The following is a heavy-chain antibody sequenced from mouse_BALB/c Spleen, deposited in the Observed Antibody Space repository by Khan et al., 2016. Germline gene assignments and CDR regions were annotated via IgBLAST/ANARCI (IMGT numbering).Heavy chain of an antibody. V-gene: IGHV1S81*02. D-gene: IGHD1-1*01. CDR3: ARSKKIVATYFDY. Sequence: QVQLQQSGAELVKAGASVKMSCKASGYTFTSYWMHWVKQRLGQGLEWFAETNPTNGRTYYNEKFKSKATLTVDKSSSTAYMPLRGPPFEDSAVYYGARSKKIVATYFDYWGQGTTLTVSA. CDR2: TNPTNGRT. J-gene: IGHJ2*01. CDR1: GYTFTSYW.